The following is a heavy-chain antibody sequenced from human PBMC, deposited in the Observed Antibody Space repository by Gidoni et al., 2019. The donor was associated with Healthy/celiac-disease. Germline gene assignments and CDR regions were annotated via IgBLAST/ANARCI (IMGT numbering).Heavy chain of an antibody. Sequence: QVQLVQSGAEVKKPGSSVQVSCKASGGNFSSYAIRGVRQAPGQGLEWMGGIIPIFGTANNAQKFQGRVTITADESTSTAYMELSSLRSEDTAVYYCARDADDFWSGYSRNWFDPWGQGTLVTVSS. V-gene: IGHV1-69*01. CDR2: IIPIFGTA. J-gene: IGHJ5*02. CDR3: ARDADDFWSGYSRNWFDP. D-gene: IGHD3-3*01. CDR1: GGNFSSYA.